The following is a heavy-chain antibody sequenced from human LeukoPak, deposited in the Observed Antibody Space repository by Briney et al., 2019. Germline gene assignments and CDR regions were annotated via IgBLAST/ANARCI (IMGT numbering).Heavy chain of an antibody. CDR2: IYHTGST. CDR3: ARGNRRHRPDFDY. V-gene: IGHV4-59*02. CDR1: AGSVSDYY. J-gene: IGHJ4*02. Sequence: PSETLSLTCTISAGSVSDYYWSWIRQSPGKGLEWIGYIYHTGSTSYSPSLKSRVTISADTSQNQFSLKLSSVTAADTAVYYCARGNRRHRPDFDYWGQGTLVTVSS.